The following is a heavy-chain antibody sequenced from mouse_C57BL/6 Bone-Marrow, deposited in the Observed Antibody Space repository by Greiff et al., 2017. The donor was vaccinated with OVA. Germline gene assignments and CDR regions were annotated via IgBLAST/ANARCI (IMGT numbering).Heavy chain of an antibody. Sequence: VQLQQPGAELVKPGASVKLSCKASGYTFTSYWMQWVKQRPGKGLEWIGEIDPSDSYTNYNQKFKGKSTLTVDTSSSTAYMQLSSLTSEDSAVYYCAREGCYYYGSSYGDYAMDYWGQGTSVTVSS. V-gene: IGHV1-50*01. CDR3: AREGCYYYGSSYGDYAMDY. CDR2: IDPSDSYT. D-gene: IGHD1-1*01. J-gene: IGHJ4*01. CDR1: GYTFTSYW.